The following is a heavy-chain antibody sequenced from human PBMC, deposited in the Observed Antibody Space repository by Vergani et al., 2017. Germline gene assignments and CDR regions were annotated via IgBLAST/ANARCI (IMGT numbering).Heavy chain of an antibody. CDR1: GGSLSSGDYY. CDR3: ARVRVTGWFDP. V-gene: IGHV4-30-4*01. CDR2: IYYSGST. D-gene: IGHD2-21*02. J-gene: IGHJ5*02. Sequence: QVQLQESGPGLVQPSQTLSLTCTVSGGSLSSGDYYWSWIRQPPGKGLEWIGYIYYSGSTYYNPSLKSRVTISVDTSKNQFSLNLSSVTAADTAVYYCARVRVTGWFDPWGQGTLVTVSS.